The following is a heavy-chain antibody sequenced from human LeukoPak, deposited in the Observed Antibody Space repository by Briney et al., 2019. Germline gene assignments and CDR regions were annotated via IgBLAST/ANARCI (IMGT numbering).Heavy chain of an antibody. CDR2: IRWIIASI. D-gene: IGHD3-10*01. V-gene: IGHV3-9*02. CDR3: ASGRFGESDTLDY. CDR1: GVTPSDYG. Sequence: TLCPSPALSGVTPSDYGIHGVRQAPRKGRGWGSGIRWIIASITYADSVKGRLTTSRDNPKNSLSLQMNRLRAQHTPLYFIASGRFGESDTLDYWGQGTLVTVSS. J-gene: IGHJ4*02.